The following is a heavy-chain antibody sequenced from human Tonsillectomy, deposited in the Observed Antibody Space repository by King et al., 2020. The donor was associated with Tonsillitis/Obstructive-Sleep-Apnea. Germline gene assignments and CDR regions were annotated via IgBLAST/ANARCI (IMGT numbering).Heavy chain of an antibody. CDR1: GFTFSSYD. J-gene: IGHJ3*02. Sequence: QLVQSGGGLVQPGGSLRLSCAASGFTFSSYDMHWVRQATGKGLEWVSAIGTAGDTYYPGSVKGRFTISRENAKNSLYLQMNSLRAGDTAVYYCARASPPYGVNPLLGAFVIWGQGTMVTVSS. D-gene: IGHD4-23*01. CDR2: IGTAGDT. CDR3: ARASPPYGVNPLLGAFVI. V-gene: IGHV3-13*01.